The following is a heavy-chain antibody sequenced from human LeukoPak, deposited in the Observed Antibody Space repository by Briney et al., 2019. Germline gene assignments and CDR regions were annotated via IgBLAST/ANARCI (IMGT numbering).Heavy chain of an antibody. D-gene: IGHD6-13*01. CDR1: GFTFSSYW. J-gene: IGHJ5*02. CDR2: IKQDGSEK. Sequence: GGSLRLSCAASGFTFSSYWMSWVRQAPGKGLEWVANIKQDGSEKYYVDAVKGRFTISRDNAKNSLYLQMNSLRAEDTAVYYCARDLIAAAGTGWFDPWGQGTLVTVSS. V-gene: IGHV3-7*01. CDR3: ARDLIAAAGTGWFDP.